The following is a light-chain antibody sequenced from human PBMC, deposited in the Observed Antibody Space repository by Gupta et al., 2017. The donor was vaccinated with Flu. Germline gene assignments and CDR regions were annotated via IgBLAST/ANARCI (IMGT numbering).Light chain of an antibody. J-gene: IGLJ2*01. CDR1: SRDVGGYNY. Sequence: SITISCSGSSRDVGGYNYVAWYKQYPGRAPKRIMAEVNIRPSGVSHRVSGSKSGNNASLSISGLQPEDEASDYCSSSTTSKTLVFGGGTKVTVV. CDR2: EVN. CDR3: SSSTTSKTLV. V-gene: IGLV2-14*01.